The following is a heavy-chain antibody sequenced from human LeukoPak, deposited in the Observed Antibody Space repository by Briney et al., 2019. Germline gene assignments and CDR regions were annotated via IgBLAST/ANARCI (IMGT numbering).Heavy chain of an antibody. CDR2: ITGNGGST. CDR3: ARRDDYSAYDC. V-gene: IGHV3-64D*06. D-gene: IGHD5-24*01. CDR1: GFTFSTYI. J-gene: IGHJ4*02. Sequence: GGSLRLSCSASGFTFSTYIMHWVRQAPGKGLETVSAITGNGGSTFYADSVKDRFTISRDNSKNTLYLQMSSLRAEDTAMYYCARRDDYSAYDCWGQGTLVTVSS.